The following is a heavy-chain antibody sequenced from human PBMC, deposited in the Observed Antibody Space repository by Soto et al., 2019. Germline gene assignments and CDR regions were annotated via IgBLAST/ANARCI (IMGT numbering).Heavy chain of an antibody. CDR3: ARPRGMAAAGTGWFDP. CDR1: GGSISSSSYY. CDR2: IYYSGST. Sequence: KPSETLSLTCTVSGGSISSSSYYWGWIRQPPGKGLEWIGSIYYSGSTYYNPSLKSRVTISVGTSKNQFSLKLSSVTAADTAVYYCARPRGMAAAGTGWFDPWGQGTLVTVSS. J-gene: IGHJ5*02. D-gene: IGHD6-13*01. V-gene: IGHV4-39*01.